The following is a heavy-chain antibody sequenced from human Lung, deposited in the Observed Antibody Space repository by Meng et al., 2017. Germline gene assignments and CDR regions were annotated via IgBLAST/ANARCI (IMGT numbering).Heavy chain of an antibody. J-gene: IGHJ2*01. CDR3: ARGQKGYFDL. CDR2: IYNSGNT. CDR1: GGSISSTKYY. V-gene: IGHV4-30-4*01. Sequence: QEAGPGLVKPSLTLSCTCTVSGGSISSTKYYWSWIRQPRGKGLEWSGNIYNSGNTYYNPSLKSRITISVDTSKNQFPLKLSSVTAADTAVYYCARGQKGYFDLWGRGTLVTVSS.